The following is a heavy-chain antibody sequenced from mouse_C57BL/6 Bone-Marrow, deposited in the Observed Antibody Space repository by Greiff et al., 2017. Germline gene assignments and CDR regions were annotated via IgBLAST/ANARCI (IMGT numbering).Heavy chain of an antibody. V-gene: IGHV1-62-2*01. CDR2: FYPGSGSI. J-gene: IGHJ2*01. D-gene: IGHD2-4*01. CDR3: ARHERYYDYEGYFDY. CDR1: GYIFTEYT. Sequence: LVESGAELVKPGASVKLSCKASGYIFTEYTIHWVKQRSGQGLEWIGWFYPGSGSIKYNERFKDKATLTEDKSSNTVYMELSRLTSEDSAVYFCARHERYYDYEGYFDYWGQGTTLTVSS.